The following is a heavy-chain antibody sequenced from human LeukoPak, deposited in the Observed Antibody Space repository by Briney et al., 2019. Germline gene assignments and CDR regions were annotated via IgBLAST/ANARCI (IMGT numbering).Heavy chain of an antibody. CDR2: FSGSGGST. V-gene: IGHV3-23*01. D-gene: IGHD2-15*01. CDR3: AKEAAIVVVVAAASAHFDY. Sequence: GGSLRLSCSPSGFTLSSYAMSWVRQPPGKGLEWVAAFSGSGGSTYYADSVKGRFTISRDNSKNTLYLQMNSLSAEDTAVYYCAKEAAIVVVVAAASAHFDYWGQGTLVTVSS. J-gene: IGHJ4*02. CDR1: GFTLSSYA.